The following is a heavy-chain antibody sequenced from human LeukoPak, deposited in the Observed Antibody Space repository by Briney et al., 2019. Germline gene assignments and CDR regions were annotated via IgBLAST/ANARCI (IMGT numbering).Heavy chain of an antibody. D-gene: IGHD3-16*01. CDR1: GFTFSDYY. J-gene: IGHJ4*02. CDR3: ARAYHYDYVWGSDDY. CDR2: ISGSGSTI. Sequence: GGSLRLSCAASGFTFSDYYMSWIRQAPGKGLEWVSYISGSGSTIYYADSVKGRFTISRDNAKNSLYLQMNTLRAEDTAVYYCARAYHYDYVWGSDDYWGQGTLVTVSS. V-gene: IGHV3-11*04.